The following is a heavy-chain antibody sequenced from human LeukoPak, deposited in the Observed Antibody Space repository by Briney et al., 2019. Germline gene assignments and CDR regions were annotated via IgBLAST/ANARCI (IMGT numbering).Heavy chain of an antibody. CDR2: ISSSSSYI. CDR1: GFTFSSYS. Sequence: GGSPRLSRAASGFTFSSYSMNWVRQAPGKGLEWVSSISSSSSYIYYADSVKGRFTISRDNAKNSLYLQMNSLRAEDTAVYYCARGAAGYSGYDLVTYYFDYWGQGTLVTVSS. J-gene: IGHJ4*02. V-gene: IGHV3-21*01. CDR3: ARGAAGYSGYDLVTYYFDY. D-gene: IGHD5-12*01.